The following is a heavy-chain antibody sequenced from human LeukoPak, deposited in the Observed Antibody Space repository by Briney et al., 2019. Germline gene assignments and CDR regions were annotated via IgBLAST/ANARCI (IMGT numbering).Heavy chain of an antibody. J-gene: IGHJ6*03. D-gene: IGHD1-26*01. CDR2: ISGSGGST. CDR1: GFTFSSYA. V-gene: IGHV3-23*01. CDR3: AKDRLSYFAYYMDV. Sequence: QAGGSLRLSCAASGFTFSSYAMSWVRQAPGEGLEWVSAISGSGGSTYYADSVKGRFTISRDNSKNTLYLQMNGLRAEDTAVYYCAKDRLSYFAYYMDVWGKGTTVTVSS.